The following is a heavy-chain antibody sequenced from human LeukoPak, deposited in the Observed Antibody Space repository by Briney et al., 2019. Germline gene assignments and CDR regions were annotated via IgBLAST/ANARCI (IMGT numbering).Heavy chain of an antibody. CDR3: ARWGYSNPFDY. Sequence: GGSLRLSCAASGFTFSDYYMSWVRQAPGKGLEWVSVIYSGGSTYYADSVKGRFTISRDNSKNTLYLQMNSLRAEDTAVYYCARWGYSNPFDYWGQGTLVTVSS. D-gene: IGHD4-11*01. V-gene: IGHV3-53*01. CDR2: IYSGGST. J-gene: IGHJ4*02. CDR1: GFTFSDYY.